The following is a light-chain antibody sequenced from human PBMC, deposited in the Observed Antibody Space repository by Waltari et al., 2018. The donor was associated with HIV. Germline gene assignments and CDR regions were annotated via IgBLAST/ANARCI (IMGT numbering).Light chain of an antibody. J-gene: IGLJ3*02. Sequence: QSVLTQPPSASGTPGQRVTISCPGSSSNIGSNTVNWYQQLPGTAPNLLISSNNQRPSGVPYRFSGSKSGTSAPLAISGLQSEDEARYYCAAWDDRLNLWVFGGGTKLTVL. CDR2: SNN. CDR1: SSNIGSNT. CDR3: AAWDDRLNLWV. V-gene: IGLV1-44*01.